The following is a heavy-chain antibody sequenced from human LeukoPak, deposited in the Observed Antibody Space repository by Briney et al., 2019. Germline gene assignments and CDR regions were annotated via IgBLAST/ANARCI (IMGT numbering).Heavy chain of an antibody. J-gene: IGHJ6*03. V-gene: IGHV4-39*07. D-gene: IGHD2-2*01. CDR2: IFYSGNT. CDR1: GGSINSSSYY. Sequence: PSETLSLTCTVSGGSINSSSYYWGWIRQPPGKGLEWIGSIFYSGNTYDNPSLKSRVTISVDTSKNQFSLKLSSVTAADTAVYYCARSLCSSTFCYYYYYMDVWGKGTTVTVSS. CDR3: ARSLCSSTFCYYYYYMDV.